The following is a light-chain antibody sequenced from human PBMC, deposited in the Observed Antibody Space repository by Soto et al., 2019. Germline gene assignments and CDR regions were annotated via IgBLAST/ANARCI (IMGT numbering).Light chain of an antibody. V-gene: IGKV4-1*01. J-gene: IGKJ4*01. CDR2: WAS. Sequence: DIVMTQSPDSLAVSLGERANIHCKSSQSILYSSNNKNYLTWYQQKPGQPPKLLIYWASTREFGVPDRFSGSGSGTDFTLTISSLQAEDVAVYYCQQYYSIPLSFGGGTKVEIK. CDR3: QQYYSIPLS. CDR1: QSILYSSNNKNY.